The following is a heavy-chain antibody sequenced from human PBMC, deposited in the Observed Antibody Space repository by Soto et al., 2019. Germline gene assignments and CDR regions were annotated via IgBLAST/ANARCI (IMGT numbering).Heavy chain of an antibody. J-gene: IGHJ4*02. CDR1: GGSVRSYT. V-gene: IGHV4-4*07. CDR2: VFSSVSA. Sequence: SETLSLTCIVSGGSVRSYTWSWVRQPANKGLEWIGRVFSSVSATYNPSLKSRVSISMDTPENRISLKLDSVTAADAGGYFCARDGMTTGDTWGPGTLVTVSS. D-gene: IGHD2-21*02. CDR3: ARDGMTTGDT.